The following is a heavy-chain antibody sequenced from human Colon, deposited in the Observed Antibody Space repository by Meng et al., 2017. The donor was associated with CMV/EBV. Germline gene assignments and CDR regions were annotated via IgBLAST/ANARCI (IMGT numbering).Heavy chain of an antibody. CDR3: AHRPYGSGSYFFDY. J-gene: IGHJ4*02. D-gene: IGHD3-10*01. CDR2: IYWDDDK. Sequence: HITVKESAPTLVKPTQTLTLTCTFSGFALSTIGMGVGWIRQPPGKALEWLGVIYWDDDKRYSPSLKSRLTITKDTSKNQVVLTMTNLDPLDTATYYCAHRPYGSGSYFFDYWGQGTLVTVSS. V-gene: IGHV2-5*02. CDR1: GFALSTIGMG.